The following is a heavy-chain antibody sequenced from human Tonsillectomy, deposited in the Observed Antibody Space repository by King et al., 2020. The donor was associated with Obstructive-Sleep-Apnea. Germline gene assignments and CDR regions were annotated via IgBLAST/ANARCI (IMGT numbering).Heavy chain of an antibody. J-gene: IGHJ3*02. V-gene: IGHV1-18*01. Sequence: QLVQSGGEVKKPGASVRVSCKAAGYNFKTHGLSWVRHAPCQGLEWMGWISAHNGDTNYAQRRRGRVVMNADTTTSTAYMELSSLTTDDTAVYYCARDLFYYNSGTSYEDTFDIWGQGTMVTVSS. D-gene: IGHD3-10*01. CDR2: ISAHNGDT. CDR1: GYNFKTHG. CDR3: ARDLFYYNSGTSYEDTFDI.